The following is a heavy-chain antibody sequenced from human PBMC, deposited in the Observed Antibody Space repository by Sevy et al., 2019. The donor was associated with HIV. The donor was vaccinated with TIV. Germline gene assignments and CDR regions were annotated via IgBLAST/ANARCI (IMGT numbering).Heavy chain of an antibody. CDR2: MSPNTGAT. V-gene: IGHV1-8*01. Sequence: ASVKVSCEAFGYTFTSYDINWVRQAPGQGLEWMGWMSPNTGATGFAQKFQGRVTLTRNKSITTAYMELSSLTYEDTAFYYCARGGNGDFWSYEYYYYGMDVWGQGTTVTVSS. J-gene: IGHJ6*02. CDR1: GYTFTSYD. D-gene: IGHD3-3*01. CDR3: ARGGNGDFWSYEYYYYGMDV.